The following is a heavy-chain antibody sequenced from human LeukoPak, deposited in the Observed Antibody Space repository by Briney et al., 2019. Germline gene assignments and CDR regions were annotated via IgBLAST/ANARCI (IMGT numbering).Heavy chain of an antibody. J-gene: IGHJ4*02. D-gene: IGHD2-21*02. V-gene: IGHV3-7*01. CDR1: GFTFNSYW. CDR2: IKRDGSEK. CDR3: AKDQAAYCGGDCYFDY. Sequence: GGSLRLSCAASGFTFNSYWMNWVRQAPGKGLEWVANIKRDGSEKYYVDSVKGRFTISRDNAKNSLYLQMNSLRAEDTAVYYCAKDQAAYCGGDCYFDYWGQGTLVTVSS.